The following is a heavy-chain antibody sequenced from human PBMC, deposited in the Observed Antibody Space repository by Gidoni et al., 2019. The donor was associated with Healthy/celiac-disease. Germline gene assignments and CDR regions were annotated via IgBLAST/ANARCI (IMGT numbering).Heavy chain of an antibody. CDR2: INHSGST. D-gene: IGHD2-2*01. Sequence: QVQLQQWGAGLLKPSETLSLTCAVDGGSFSGYYWSWIRQPPGKGLEWIGEINHSGSTNYNPSLKSRVTISVDTSKNQFSLKLSSVTAADTAVYYCARGALLSGIVVVPAAQSRRLRNWFDPWGQGTLVTVSS. CDR1: GGSFSGYY. J-gene: IGHJ5*02. CDR3: ARGALLSGIVVVPAAQSRRLRNWFDP. V-gene: IGHV4-34*01.